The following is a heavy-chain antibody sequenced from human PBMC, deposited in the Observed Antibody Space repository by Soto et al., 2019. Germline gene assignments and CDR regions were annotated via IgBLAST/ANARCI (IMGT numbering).Heavy chain of an antibody. V-gene: IGHV4-59*01. D-gene: IGHD6-13*01. Sequence: TSETLSLTCTVSGGSSSSYYWSWIRQPPGKGLEWIGYIYYSGSTNYNPSLKSRVTTSVDTSKNQFSLKLSSVTAADTAVYYCGSGAAAGKGYYYYYGMDVWGQGTTVTVSS. CDR2: IYYSGST. J-gene: IGHJ6*02. CDR3: GSGAAAGKGYYYYYGMDV. CDR1: GGSSSSYY.